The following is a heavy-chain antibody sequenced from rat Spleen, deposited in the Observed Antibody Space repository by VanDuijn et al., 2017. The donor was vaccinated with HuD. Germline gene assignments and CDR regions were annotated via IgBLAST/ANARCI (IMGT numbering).Heavy chain of an antibody. Sequence: EVQLVESGGGLVQPGRSLKLSCAASGFTFSDYYMAWVRQAAKKGLEWVATRSYDGSSNYYRDSVKGRFTISRDNAKSTLYLQMNSLMSEDTATYYCARGGFFRFWGQGVMVTVSS. CDR2: RSYDGSSN. J-gene: IGHJ2*01. V-gene: IGHV5-7*01. CDR1: GFTFSDYY. CDR3: ARGGFFRF. D-gene: IGHD1-6*01.